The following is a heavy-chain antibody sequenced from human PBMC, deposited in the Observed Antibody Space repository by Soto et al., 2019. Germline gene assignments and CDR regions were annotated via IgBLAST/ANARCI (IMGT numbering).Heavy chain of an antibody. V-gene: IGHV4-4*02. CDR2: IYRTGST. D-gene: IGHD1-26*01. J-gene: IGHJ4*02. CDR3: ASRVPGPSVDY. Sequence: QEQLQESGPGLVKPSGTLSLTCAVSGGSFTSNNWWTWVRQPPEQGLEWIGEIYRTGSTNYNPSLKIRVTISLDKSENQFSLKVTSLPATHTAVYYCASRVPGPSVDYWGQGNLVTVSS. CDR1: GGSFTSNNW.